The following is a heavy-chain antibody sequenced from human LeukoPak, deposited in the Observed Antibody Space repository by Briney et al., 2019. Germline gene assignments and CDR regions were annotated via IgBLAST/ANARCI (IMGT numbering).Heavy chain of an antibody. CDR3: ARLQAAGDYYYYYMDV. Sequence: ASVKVSCKASGGTFSSYAISWVRQAPGQGLEWMGWISPYNGNTYYAQKLQGRVTMTTDTSTSTAYMELRSLRSDDTAVYYCARLQAAGDYYYYYMDVWGKGTTVTVSS. D-gene: IGHD2-15*01. J-gene: IGHJ6*03. V-gene: IGHV1-18*01. CDR2: ISPYNGNT. CDR1: GGTFSSYA.